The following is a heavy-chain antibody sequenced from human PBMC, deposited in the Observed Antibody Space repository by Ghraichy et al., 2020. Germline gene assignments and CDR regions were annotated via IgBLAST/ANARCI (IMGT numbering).Heavy chain of an antibody. Sequence: ETLSLTCAASGFTFSDYSMNWVRQAPGKGLEWISYITSSSTTIYYADSVKGRFTISRDNAQNSLYLQISSLRDEDTAVYYCARDQYDLLTEDYGMDVWGQGTTVTVSS. J-gene: IGHJ6*02. D-gene: IGHD3-9*01. CDR2: ITSSSTTI. CDR3: ARDQYDLLTEDYGMDV. CDR1: GFTFSDYS. V-gene: IGHV3-48*02.